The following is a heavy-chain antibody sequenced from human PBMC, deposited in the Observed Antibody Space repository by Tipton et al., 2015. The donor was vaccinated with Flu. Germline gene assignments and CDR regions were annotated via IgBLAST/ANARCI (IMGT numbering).Heavy chain of an antibody. V-gene: IGHV1-8*01. CDR2: MNPNSGNT. J-gene: IGHJ5*02. CDR3: ARANIICSGGSCYSDNWFDP. Sequence: VQLVQSGAEVKKPGASVKVSCKASGYTFTSHNINWVRQATGQELEWMGWMNPNSGNTGYAQKFQGRVTMTRDTSIRTAYLELSSLRSEDTAVYYCARANIICSGGSCYSDNWFDPWGQGTLVTVSS. CDR1: GYTFTSHN. D-gene: IGHD2-15*01.